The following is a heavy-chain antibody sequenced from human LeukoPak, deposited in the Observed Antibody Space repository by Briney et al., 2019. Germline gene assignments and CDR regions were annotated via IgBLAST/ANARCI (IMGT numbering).Heavy chain of an antibody. Sequence: SETLSLTCAVYGGSFSGYYWSWIRQPPGKGLEWIGEINHSGSTNYNPSLKSRVTIPVDTSKNQFSLKLSSVTAADTAVYYCAREGNYYDSSGYVDYWGQGTLVTVSS. CDR2: INHSGST. V-gene: IGHV4-34*01. CDR3: AREGNYYDSSGYVDY. D-gene: IGHD3-22*01. CDR1: GGSFSGYY. J-gene: IGHJ4*02.